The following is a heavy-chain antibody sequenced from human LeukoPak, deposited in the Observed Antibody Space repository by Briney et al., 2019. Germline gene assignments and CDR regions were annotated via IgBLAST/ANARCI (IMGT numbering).Heavy chain of an antibody. Sequence: GGSLRLSCAASGFTFSNAWMSWVRQAPGKGLEWVGRIKSKTDGGTTDYAAPVKGRFTISRDDSKNTLYLQMNSLKTEDTAVYYCTQMTTVTTFGYWGQGTLVTVSS. CDR1: GFTFSNAW. V-gene: IGHV3-15*01. CDR3: TQMTTVTTFGY. D-gene: IGHD4-17*01. J-gene: IGHJ4*02. CDR2: IKSKTDGGTT.